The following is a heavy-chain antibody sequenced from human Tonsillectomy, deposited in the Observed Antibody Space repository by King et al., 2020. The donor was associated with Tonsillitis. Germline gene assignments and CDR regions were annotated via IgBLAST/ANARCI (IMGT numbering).Heavy chain of an antibody. CDR2: INPSGCST. CDR1: GNTFTSYY. Sequence: QLVQSGAEVKKPGASVKVSCKASGNTFTSYYMHWVRQAPGQGLEWMGIINPSGCSTSYAQKFQGRVTMTRDTSTSTVYMELSSLRPEDTAVYYCAPDYYDFLTAWGQGTLVTVSS. J-gene: IGHJ4*02. V-gene: IGHV1-46*01. D-gene: IGHD3-9*01. CDR3: APDYYDFLTA.